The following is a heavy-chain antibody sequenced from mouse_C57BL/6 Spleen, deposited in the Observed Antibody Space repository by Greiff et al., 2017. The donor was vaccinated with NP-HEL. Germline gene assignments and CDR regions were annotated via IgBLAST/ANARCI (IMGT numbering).Heavy chain of an antibody. D-gene: IGHD2-2*01. J-gene: IGHJ1*03. CDR2: IYPGDGDT. V-gene: IGHV1-82*01. CDR3: ARFYGYDVWYFDV. CDR1: GYAFSSSW. Sequence: VMLVESGPELVKPGASVKISCKASGYAFSSSWMNWVKQRPGKGLEWIGRIYPGDGDTNYNGKFKGKATLTADKSSSTAYMQLSSLTSEDSAVYFCARFYGYDVWYFDVWGTGTTVTVSS.